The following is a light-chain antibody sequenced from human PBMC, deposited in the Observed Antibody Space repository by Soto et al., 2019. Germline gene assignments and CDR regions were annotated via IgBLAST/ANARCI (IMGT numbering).Light chain of an antibody. V-gene: IGKV3-20*01. CDR1: QSVSTY. CDR3: QQYGSSPPST. CDR2: GAA. J-gene: IGKJ5*01. Sequence: EVVLTQSPSALSWAPVEGATLSFSASQSVSTYLAWYQQKPCQAPRLLIDGAASRATGIPDRFSGSGSGTDFTLTISRLEPEDFAVYYCQQYGSSPPSTFGQGTRLEIK.